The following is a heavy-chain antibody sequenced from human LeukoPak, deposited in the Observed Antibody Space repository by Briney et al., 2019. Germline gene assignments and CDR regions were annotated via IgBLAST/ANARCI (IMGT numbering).Heavy chain of an antibody. J-gene: IGHJ4*02. CDR3: ANKGTGGSYPYY. V-gene: IGHV3-30*04. D-gene: IGHD1-26*01. CDR2: ISYDGSNK. Sequence: PGGSLRLSCAASGFTFSGSAMHWVRQAPGKGLEWVAVISYDGSNKYYADSVKGRFTISRDNSKNTLYLQMNSLRAEDTAVYYCANKGTGGSYPYYWGQGTLVTVSS. CDR1: GFTFSGSA.